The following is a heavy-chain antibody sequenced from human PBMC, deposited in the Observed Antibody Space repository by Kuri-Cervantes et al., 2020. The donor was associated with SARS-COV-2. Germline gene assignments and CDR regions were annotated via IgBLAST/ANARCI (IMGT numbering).Heavy chain of an antibody. D-gene: IGHD1-26*01. CDR2: IYTSGST. J-gene: IGHJ5*02. V-gene: IGHV4-61*09. CDR3: AREWELLRGWFDP. Sequence: SCTVSGGSISSGDYYWSWIRQPAGKGLEWIGHIYTSGSTNYNPSLKSRVTISVDTSKNQFSLKLSSVTAADTAVYYCAREWELLRGWFDPWGQGTLVTVSS. CDR1: GGSISSGDYY.